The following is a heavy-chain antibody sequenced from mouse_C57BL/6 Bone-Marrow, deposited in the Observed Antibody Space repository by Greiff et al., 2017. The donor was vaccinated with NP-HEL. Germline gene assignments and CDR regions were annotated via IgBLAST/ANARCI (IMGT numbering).Heavy chain of an antibody. Sequence: EVKVVESGGGLVKPGGSLKLSCAASGFTFSSYAMSWVRQTPEKRLEWVATISDGGSYTYYPDNVKGRFTISRDNAKNNLYLQMSHLKSEDTAMYYCAREGKVWFAYWGQGTLVTVSA. CDR2: ISDGGSYT. V-gene: IGHV5-4*01. CDR1: GFTFSSYA. CDR3: AREGKVWFAY. J-gene: IGHJ3*01.